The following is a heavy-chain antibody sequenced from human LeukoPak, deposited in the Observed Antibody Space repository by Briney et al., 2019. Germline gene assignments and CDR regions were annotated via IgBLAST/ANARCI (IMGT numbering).Heavy chain of an antibody. V-gene: IGHV4-61*02. CDR2: IYTSGST. CDR1: GGSISSGSYF. Sequence: PSQTLSLTCTISGGSISSGSYFWSWIRQPAGKGLEWIGRIYTSGSTNYSPSLKSRVTISVDTSKNQFSLKLSSVTAADTAVYYCAREGPNSSGLDYWGQGTLVTVSS. J-gene: IGHJ4*02. D-gene: IGHD3-22*01. CDR3: AREGPNSSGLDY.